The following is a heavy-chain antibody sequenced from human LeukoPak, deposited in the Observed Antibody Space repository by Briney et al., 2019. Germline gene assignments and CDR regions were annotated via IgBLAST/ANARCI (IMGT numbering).Heavy chain of an antibody. J-gene: IGHJ6*02. CDR2: ITNGGSTI. V-gene: IGHV3-11*01. Sequence: GGSLRLSCAASGFTFSDYNMNWVRQAPGKVLEWVSYITNGGSTIHHADSVKGRFTISRDNAKKTLYLQMNSLRAEDTAVYYCARSIGLTGGGVDVWGQGTTVTVSS. D-gene: IGHD3-9*01. CDR3: ARSIGLTGGGVDV. CDR1: GFTFSDYN.